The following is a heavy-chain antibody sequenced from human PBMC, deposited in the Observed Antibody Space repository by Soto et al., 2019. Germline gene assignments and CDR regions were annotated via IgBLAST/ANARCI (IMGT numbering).Heavy chain of an antibody. J-gene: IGHJ3*02. D-gene: IGHD2-15*01. V-gene: IGHV1-8*01. CDR2: TNPNTGNT. Sequence: ASLKVSCKASGYMFTSYDINWVRQASGQGLEWMGWTNPNTGNTGPAQKFQGRLTMTRDASISTAYMELSRLTSEDTGVYFCARGRNNLATLDIWGKWTMFTVSS. CDR1: GYMFTSYD. CDR3: ARGRNNLATLDI.